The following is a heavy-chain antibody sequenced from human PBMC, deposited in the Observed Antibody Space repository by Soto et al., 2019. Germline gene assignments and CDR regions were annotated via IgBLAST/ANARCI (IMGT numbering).Heavy chain of an antibody. D-gene: IGHD3-10*01. Sequence: ESGGGVVQPGRSLTLSCAASGFTFSSYGMHWVRQAPGKGLEWVALIWYDGSDKDYADSVKGRFTISRDNSKNTLYLQMNSLRAEDTAVYYCARDLLVGELLPRTFDYWGQGTLVTVSS. CDR2: IWYDGSDK. CDR3: ARDLLVGELLPRTFDY. V-gene: IGHV3-33*01. CDR1: GFTFSSYG. J-gene: IGHJ4*02.